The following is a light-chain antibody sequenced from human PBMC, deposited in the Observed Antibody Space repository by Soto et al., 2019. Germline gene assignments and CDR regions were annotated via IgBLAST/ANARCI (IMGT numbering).Light chain of an antibody. J-gene: IGKJ2*01. V-gene: IGKV3-20*01. Sequence: EIVLTQSPGTLSLSPGEVVTLSCRASQSVSRSFLAWYQQKHGQPPRLLIYHASSRATGIPDRFSGSGSGTDFTLTISRLEPEDLEVYYCQQYGSSTQTFGQGTKLEI. CDR3: QQYGSSTQT. CDR1: QSVSRSF. CDR2: HAS.